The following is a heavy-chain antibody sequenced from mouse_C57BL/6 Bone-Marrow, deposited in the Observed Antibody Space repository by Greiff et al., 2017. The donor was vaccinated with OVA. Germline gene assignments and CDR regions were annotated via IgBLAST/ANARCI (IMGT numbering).Heavy chain of an antibody. CDR2: INPDTGGT. CDR1: GYTFTGYE. Sequence: VQGVESGAELVRPGASVTLSCKASGYTFTGYEMHWVKQTPVHGLEWIGAINPDTGGTAYNQKFKGKATLTVDKSSSTAYMELRSLTSEDSAVYYCTRCYGNYYALDYWGQGTSVTVSS. J-gene: IGHJ4*01. V-gene: IGHV1-15*01. CDR3: TRCYGNYYALDY. D-gene: IGHD2-1*01.